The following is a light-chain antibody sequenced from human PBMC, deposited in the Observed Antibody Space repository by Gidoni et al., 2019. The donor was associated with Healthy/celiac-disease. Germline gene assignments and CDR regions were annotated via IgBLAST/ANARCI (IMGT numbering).Light chain of an antibody. J-gene: IGLJ2*01. CDR3: QSYDSSIRV. CDR1: IGSIASNY. CDR2: EDN. V-gene: IGLV6-57*01. Sequence: NFMLPQPHSVSESPGKTVTISCTRSIGSIASNYVQWYQQRPGSSPTTVIYEDNQRPSGVPDRFSGSIDSSSNSASLTISGLKTEDEADYYCQSYDSSIRVFGGGTKLTVL.